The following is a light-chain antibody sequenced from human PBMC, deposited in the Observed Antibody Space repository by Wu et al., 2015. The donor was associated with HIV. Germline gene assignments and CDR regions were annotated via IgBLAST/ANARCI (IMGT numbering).Light chain of an antibody. J-gene: IGKJ2*01. CDR1: QSISTAY. CDR2: GAS. Sequence: EIVLTQSPGTLSLSPGDRATLSCTTSQSISTAYVAWYQQKPGQAPRLLIYGASNRATGIPDRFSGSGSGTDFTLTISRLEPEDFAVYYCQQYGHSPPYTFGQGTKLEIK. CDR3: QQYGHSPPYT. V-gene: IGKV3-20*01.